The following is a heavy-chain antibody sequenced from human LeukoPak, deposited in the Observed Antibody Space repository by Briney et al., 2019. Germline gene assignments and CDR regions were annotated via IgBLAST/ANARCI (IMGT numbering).Heavy chain of an antibody. Sequence: SETLSLTCIVSGGSISSGYYYWGWIRQPPGKGLEWIGTILYRGGPDYDPALKSRVTISVDTSENQFSLKLSSLTASDTALYYCARQSYYGPGYIDYWGQGTLVTVTS. J-gene: IGHJ4*02. V-gene: IGHV4-39*01. CDR3: ARQSYYGPGYIDY. D-gene: IGHD3-10*01. CDR1: GGSISSGYYY. CDR2: ILYRGGP.